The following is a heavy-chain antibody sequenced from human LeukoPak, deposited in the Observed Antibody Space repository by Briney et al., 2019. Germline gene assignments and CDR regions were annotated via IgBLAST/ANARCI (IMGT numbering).Heavy chain of an antibody. J-gene: IGHJ4*02. D-gene: IGHD3-10*01. CDR3: ARETPYGSLTFDY. CDR2: THGSEK. CDR1: GFTFSNYW. Sequence: GVSLTLSCSASGFTFSNYWLSWLRQAPGKGRMGVANTHGSEKYYVHSVKGRVTIPRDNAKTSLYLQMNSLRAEDTAVYYCARETPYGSLTFDYWGQGTLVTVSS. V-gene: IGHV3-7*03.